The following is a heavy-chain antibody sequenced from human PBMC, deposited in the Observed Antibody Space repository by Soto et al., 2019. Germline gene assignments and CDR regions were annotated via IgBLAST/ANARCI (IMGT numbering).Heavy chain of an antibody. J-gene: IGHJ6*02. CDR3: ARDRTHFDSSAYYSGLDV. V-gene: IGHV4-59*13. Sequence: LSLTCTVSGASIDSYYWNWIRQPPGKGLEWIGYIYYSGSTTYNPSLKTRVTISVDRSKNQFSLKLTSVTAADTAVYYCARDRTHFDSSAYYSGLDVWGQGTTVTVSS. CDR1: GASIDSYY. D-gene: IGHD3-22*01. CDR2: IYYSGST.